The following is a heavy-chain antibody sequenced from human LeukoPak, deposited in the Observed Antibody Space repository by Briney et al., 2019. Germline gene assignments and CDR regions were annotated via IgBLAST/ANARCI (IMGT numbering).Heavy chain of an antibody. Sequence: PGGSLRLSCAASGFTFRTYAMSWVRQAPGKGLEWASTISGSGASTYYTDSVKGRFTISRDNAQNSLYLQMNSLRAEDTAIYYCVRDRGTYRPIDYWGQGTLVTVSS. CDR2: ISGSGAST. J-gene: IGHJ4*02. CDR1: GFTFRTYA. V-gene: IGHV3-23*01. D-gene: IGHD1-26*01. CDR3: VRDRGTYRPIDY.